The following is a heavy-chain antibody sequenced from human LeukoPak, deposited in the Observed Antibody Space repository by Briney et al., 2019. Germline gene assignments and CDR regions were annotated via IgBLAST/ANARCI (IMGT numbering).Heavy chain of an antibody. V-gene: IGHV1-69*13. Sequence: ASVKVSCKASGGTFSSYAISWVRQAPGQGLEWMGGIIPIFGTANYAQKFQGRVTITADESTSTAYMELSSLRSEDTAVYYCAAAYSSGWYSNYWGQGTLVIVSS. J-gene: IGHJ4*02. CDR3: AAAYSSGWYSNY. CDR1: GGTFSSYA. D-gene: IGHD6-19*01. CDR2: IIPIFGTA.